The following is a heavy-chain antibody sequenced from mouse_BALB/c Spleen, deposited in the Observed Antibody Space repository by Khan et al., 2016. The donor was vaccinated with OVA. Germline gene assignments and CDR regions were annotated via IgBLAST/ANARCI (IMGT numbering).Heavy chain of an antibody. CDR3: TRDRMDY. V-gene: IGHV1-7*01. CDR2: INPTSGST. Sequence: QVQLKQSGAELAKPGASVKMSCKASGYTFTTYWMHWVKPRPGQGLEWIGYINPTSGSTDYNEKFKDRATLSAAQSSSTAYRQLSSLTSEDSAVYYRTRDRMDYWGQGTTLTVSS. J-gene: IGHJ2*01. CDR1: GYTFTTYW.